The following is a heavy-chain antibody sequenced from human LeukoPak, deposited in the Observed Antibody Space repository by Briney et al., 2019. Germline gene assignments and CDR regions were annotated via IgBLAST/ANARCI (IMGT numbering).Heavy chain of an antibody. CDR1: GGSISSSTSY. CDR2: FYYSGNT. CDR3: ASLGIYTMINN. V-gene: IGHV4-39*07. Sequence: PSETLSLTCTVSGGSISSSTSYWGWIRQPPGKGLEWIGNFYYSGNTYYNPSLKSRVTISVDTSKNQFSLKLSSVTAAETAVYYCASLGIYTMINNWGQGTLVTVSS. J-gene: IGHJ4*02. D-gene: IGHD3-22*01.